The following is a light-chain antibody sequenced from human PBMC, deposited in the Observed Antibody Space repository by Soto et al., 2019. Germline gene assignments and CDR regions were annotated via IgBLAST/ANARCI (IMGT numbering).Light chain of an antibody. V-gene: IGLV2-14*01. J-gene: IGLJ1*01. Sequence: QSALTQPASVSGSPGQSITISCTGTSSDVGGYNYVSWYQQHPGKAPKFMIYDVSNRPSGVSNRFSGSKSGNTASLTISGPQAEDEADYYCSSYTSSSTLYVFGTGTKVTVL. CDR3: SSYTSSSTLYV. CDR1: SSDVGGYNY. CDR2: DVS.